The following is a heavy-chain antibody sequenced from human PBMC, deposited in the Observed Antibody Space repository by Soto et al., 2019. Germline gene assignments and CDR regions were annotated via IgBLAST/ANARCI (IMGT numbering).Heavy chain of an antibody. D-gene: IGHD3-22*01. V-gene: IGHV3-33*01. CDR3: ARGRSYYDSSAKEGYFQH. CDR1: GFTFSSYG. Sequence: GGSLRLSCAASGFTFSSYGMHWVRQAPGKGLEWVAVIWYDGSNKYYADSVKGRFTISRDNSKNTLYLQMNSLRAEDTAVYYCARGRSYYDSSAKEGYFQHWGQGTLVTVSS. CDR2: IWYDGSNK. J-gene: IGHJ1*01.